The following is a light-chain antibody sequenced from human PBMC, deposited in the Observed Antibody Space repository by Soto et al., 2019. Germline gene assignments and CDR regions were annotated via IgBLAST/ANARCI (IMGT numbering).Light chain of an antibody. CDR3: SSYTTSGTLL. CDR1: SSDVGAYNY. CDR2: DVA. J-gene: IGLJ2*01. V-gene: IGLV2-14*01. Sequence: QSVLTQPASVSGSPGQSITISCTGTSSDVGAYNYVSWYQQHPGKAPKLLIYDVANRPSGVSNRFSGSKSVNTASLTISGLQAEDEADYYCSSYTTSGTLLFGGGTKLTVL.